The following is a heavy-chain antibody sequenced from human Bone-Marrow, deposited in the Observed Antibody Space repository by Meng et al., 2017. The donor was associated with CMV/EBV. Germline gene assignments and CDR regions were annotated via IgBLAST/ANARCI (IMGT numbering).Heavy chain of an antibody. J-gene: IGHJ6*02. D-gene: IGHD2-2*01. V-gene: IGHV1-18*01. CDR2: ISAYNGNT. Sequence: ASVKVSCKASGYTFTSYAMHWVRQAPGQRLEWMGWISAYNGNTNYAQKLQGRVTMTTDTSTSTAYMELRSLRSDDTAVYYCARVEVSTSPFYWYYYGMDVWGQGTTVTVSS. CDR3: ARVEVSTSPFYWYYYGMDV. CDR1: GYTFTSYA.